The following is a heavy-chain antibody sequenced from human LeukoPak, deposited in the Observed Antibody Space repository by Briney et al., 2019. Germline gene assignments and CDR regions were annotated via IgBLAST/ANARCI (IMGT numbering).Heavy chain of an antibody. J-gene: IGHJ4*02. D-gene: IGHD3-22*01. Sequence: PGGSLRLSCVASGFTFDDYAMHWVRQAPGKGLEWVCLTNWDGTNTLCAGSVKGRFTISRDNNKSSLFLQMNSLKPEDTALYYCAKGDSGHDSIFHPTGAFDSWGQGTLVTVSS. CDR1: GFTFDDYA. V-gene: IGHV3-43D*03. CDR3: AKGDSGHDSIFHPTGAFDS. CDR2: TNWDGTNT.